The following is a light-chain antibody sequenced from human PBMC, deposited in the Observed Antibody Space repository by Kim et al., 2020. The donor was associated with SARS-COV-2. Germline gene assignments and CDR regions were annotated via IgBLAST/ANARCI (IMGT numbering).Light chain of an antibody. J-gene: IGLJ3*02. V-gene: IGLV4-69*01. CDR1: SGHSRNA. CDR3: QNWDTGIHV. CDR2: LNSDGSH. Sequence: QLVLTQSPSASASLGASVKLTCTLSSGHSRNAIAWHQQQPERGPRYLMKLNSDGSHTKGDGIPDRFSGSSSGAERYLTISSLQSEDEADCYCQNWDTGIHVFGGGTQLTVL.